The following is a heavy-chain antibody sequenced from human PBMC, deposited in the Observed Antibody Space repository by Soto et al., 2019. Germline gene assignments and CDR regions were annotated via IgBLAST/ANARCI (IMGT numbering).Heavy chain of an antibody. D-gene: IGHD1-26*01. J-gene: IGHJ6*02. Sequence: PGGALRLSCAASGFTFNIYAMSWVRQSPGKGLERVSIISGSGGSMYYADSVKGRFTISRDNSKNTVYLQMNTLRAEDTAVYYCAKDWGRGGATADYYYALDVWGQGTTVTVSS. CDR3: AKDWGRGGATADYYYALDV. CDR2: ISGSGGSM. V-gene: IGHV3-23*01. CDR1: GFTFNIYA.